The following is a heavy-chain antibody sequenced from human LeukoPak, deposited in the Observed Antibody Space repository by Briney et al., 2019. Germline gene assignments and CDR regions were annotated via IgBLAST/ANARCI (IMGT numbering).Heavy chain of an antibody. Sequence: SETLSLTCDVSGGPISSFYWTWIRQPVGKGLEWIGRIYSSGSSNYNPSLKSRVTMPVDMSKNQFSLKLSSVTAADTAVYYCARALLVTTSGYFYYYMDVWGKGTTVSVSS. CDR3: ARALLVTTSGYFYYYMDV. D-gene: IGHD2-8*02. CDR1: GGPISSFY. J-gene: IGHJ6*03. V-gene: IGHV4-4*07. CDR2: IYSSGSS.